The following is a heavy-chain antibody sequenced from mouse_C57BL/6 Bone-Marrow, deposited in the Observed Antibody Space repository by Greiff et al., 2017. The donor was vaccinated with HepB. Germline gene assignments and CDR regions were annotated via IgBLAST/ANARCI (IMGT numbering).Heavy chain of an antibody. D-gene: IGHD3-1*01. CDR1: GFNIKDDY. J-gene: IGHJ3*01. V-gene: IGHV14-4*01. CDR2: IDPENGDT. CDR3: TTGRRGFAY. Sequence: VQLKQSGAELVRPGASVKLSCTASGFNIKDDYMHWVKQRPEQGLEWIGWIDPENGDTEYASKFQGKATITADTSSNTAYLQLSSLTSEDTAVYYCTTGRRGFAYWGQGTLVTVSA.